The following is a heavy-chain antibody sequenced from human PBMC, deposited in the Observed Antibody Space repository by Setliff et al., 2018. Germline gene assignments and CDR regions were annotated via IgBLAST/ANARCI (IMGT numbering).Heavy chain of an antibody. CDR3: ARVTIAVAGYFDF. CDR1: GYTFTNYG. V-gene: IGHV1-18*01. J-gene: IGHJ4*02. CDR2: IGAYNGNT. Sequence: PGPSVKVSCKASGYTFTNYGVTWVRQAPGQGLEWMGWIGAYNGNTYNAHKFQGRVTMTSDTSTSTAYMELRSLRSDDTAVYYCARVTIAVAGYFDFWGQGTLVTVSS. D-gene: IGHD6-19*01.